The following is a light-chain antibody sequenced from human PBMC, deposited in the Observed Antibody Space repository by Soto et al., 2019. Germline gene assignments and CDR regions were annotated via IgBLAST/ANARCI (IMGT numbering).Light chain of an antibody. CDR2: DVS. J-gene: IGLJ1*01. CDR1: SSDVGGYNY. CDR3: FSYAATSTVV. V-gene: IGLV2-11*01. Sequence: LTQPGAVSGSRGQSVTISCTGTSSDVGGYNYVSWYQQHPGKDPKLMIYDVSKRPSRVPDRFSGSKSGNTASLTISGLQAEDEADYYCFSYAATSTVVFAPGPKGTVL.